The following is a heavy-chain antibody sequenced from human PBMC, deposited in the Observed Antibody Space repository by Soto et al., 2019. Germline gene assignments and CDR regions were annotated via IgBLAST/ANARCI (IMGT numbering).Heavy chain of an antibody. V-gene: IGHV4-4*02. CDR3: ASQDYSSSTDASFLVNGYCDV. D-gene: IGHD6-6*01. Sequence: QMQLQESGPGLVKPSGTLSLTCGVSGGSISSSKWWTWVRQPPGKGPEWIGEIYHSGSTNYNPSLTSRVTISLDKSKNRFSLTLTSVTAAYTAVYYCASQDYSSSTDASFLVNGYCDVWGRGILVTVSS. CDR1: GGSISSSKW. J-gene: IGHJ2*01. CDR2: IYHSGST.